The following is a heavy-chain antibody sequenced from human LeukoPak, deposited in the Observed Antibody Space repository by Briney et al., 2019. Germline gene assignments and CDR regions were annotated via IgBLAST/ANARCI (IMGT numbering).Heavy chain of an antibody. CDR3: ARVGPTVVIGAADY. CDR1: GGSISSSSYY. V-gene: IGHV4-39*07. CDR2: IYYSGST. Sequence: PSETLSLTCTVSGGSISSSSYYWGWIRQPPGKGLEWIGSIYYSGSTYYNPSLKSRVTISVDTSKNQFSLKLSSVTAADTAVYYCARVGPTVVIGAADYWGQGTLVTVSS. J-gene: IGHJ4*02. D-gene: IGHD4-23*01.